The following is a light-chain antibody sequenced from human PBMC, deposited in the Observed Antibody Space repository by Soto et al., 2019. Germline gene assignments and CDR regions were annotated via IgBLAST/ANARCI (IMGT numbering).Light chain of an antibody. J-gene: IGKJ1*01. Sequence: EIVLTQSPATLSVSPGERVILSCSASQSVDISLAWYQQKPGQAPRLLIYGASTRATDMPGTFSGRGSGTEFTLTITSLRPEDFGVYYCHQYRSWPRTFGQGTKVEIK. CDR3: HQYRSWPRT. CDR1: QSVDIS. V-gene: IGKV3-15*01. CDR2: GAS.